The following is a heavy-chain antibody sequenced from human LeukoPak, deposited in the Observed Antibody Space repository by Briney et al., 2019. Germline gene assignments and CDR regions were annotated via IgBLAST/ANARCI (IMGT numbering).Heavy chain of an antibody. CDR2: INHSGST. Sequence: PSETLSLTCAVYGGSFSGYYWSWIRQLPGKGLEWIGEINHSGSTYYNPSLKSRVTISVDTSKDQFPLKLSSVTAADTAVYYCARTRTYYYGSGSYFDYWGQGTLVTVSS. V-gene: IGHV4-34*01. D-gene: IGHD3-10*01. J-gene: IGHJ4*02. CDR3: ARTRTYYYGSGSYFDY. CDR1: GGSFSGYY.